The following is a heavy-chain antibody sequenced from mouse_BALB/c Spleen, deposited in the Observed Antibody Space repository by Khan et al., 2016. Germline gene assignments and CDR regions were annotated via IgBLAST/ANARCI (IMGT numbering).Heavy chain of an antibody. V-gene: IGHV3-6*02. CDR3: ARERVYYGYFDV. CDR2: ISYDGSN. CDR1: GYSITSGYY. Sequence: EVKLEESGPGLVKPSQSLSLTCSVTGYSITSGYYWNWIRQFPGNKLEWMGYISYDGSNNYNPSLKNRISITRDTSKNQFFLKLNSVTTEDTATYYCARERVYYGYFDVWGAGTTVTVSS. J-gene: IGHJ1*01.